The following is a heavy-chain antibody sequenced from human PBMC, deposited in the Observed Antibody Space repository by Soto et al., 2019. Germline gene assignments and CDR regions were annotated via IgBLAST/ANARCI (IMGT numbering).Heavy chain of an antibody. CDR2: INPNSGGT. CDR1: GYTFTGYY. D-gene: IGHD6-19*01. V-gene: IGHV1-2*04. CDR3: ARSESPSSGWTYYFDP. Sequence: ASVKVSCKASGYTFTGYYMHWVRQAPGQGLEWMGWINPNSGGTNYAQKFQGWVTMTRDTSISTAYMELSRLRSDDTAVYYCARSESPSSGWTYYFDPWGQGTLVTVSS. J-gene: IGHJ4*02.